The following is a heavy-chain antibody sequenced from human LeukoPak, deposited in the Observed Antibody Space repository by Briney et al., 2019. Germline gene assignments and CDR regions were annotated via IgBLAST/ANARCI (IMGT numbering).Heavy chain of an antibody. V-gene: IGHV4-59*01. CDR3: ARDQSGSFFNWFDP. CDR1: GGSISSYY. J-gene: IGHJ5*02. CDR2: IYHSGGT. Sequence: SETLSLTCTVSGGSISSYYWSWIRQPPGKGLEWIGYIYHSGGTNYNPSLKSRLTISVDTSKNQFSLKLRSVTAADTAVYYCARDQSGSFFNWFDPWGQGTLVTVSS. D-gene: IGHD1-26*01.